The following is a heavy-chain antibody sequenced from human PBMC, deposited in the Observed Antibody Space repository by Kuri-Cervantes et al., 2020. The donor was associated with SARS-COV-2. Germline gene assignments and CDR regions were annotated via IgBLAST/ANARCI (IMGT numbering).Heavy chain of an antibody. CDR3: ARDRGIVVVPAAIWFDP. CDR1: GFTVSSNY. V-gene: IGHV3-7*01. D-gene: IGHD2-2*01. CDR2: IKQDGSEK. Sequence: GGSLRLSCAASGFTVSSNYMSWVRQAPGKGLEWVANIKQDGSEKYYVDSVKGRFTISRDNAKNSLYLQMNSLRAEDTAVYYCARDRGIVVVPAAIWFDPWGQGTLVTVSS. J-gene: IGHJ5*02.